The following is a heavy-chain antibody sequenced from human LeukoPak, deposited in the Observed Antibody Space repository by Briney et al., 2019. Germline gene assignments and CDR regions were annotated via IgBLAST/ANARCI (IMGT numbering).Heavy chain of an antibody. V-gene: IGHV3-11*01. CDR2: ISGSGSDI. CDR3: AAVLAADGPQDY. Sequence: GGSLRLSCVVSGFGFSDSYMTWIRQTPGKGLEWLAYISGSGSDIYYADSVKGRFTISRDNSKNTLFLQMNSLRSEDTAVYYRAAVLAADGPQDYWGQGTLVTVSS. J-gene: IGHJ4*02. D-gene: IGHD3-3*02. CDR1: GFGFSDSY.